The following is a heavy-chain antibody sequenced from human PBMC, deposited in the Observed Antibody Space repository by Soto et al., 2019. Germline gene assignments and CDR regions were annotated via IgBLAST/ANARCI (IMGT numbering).Heavy chain of an antibody. CDR2: ICSRGSSI. CDR3: VRMGFCSGATCNHYFYYYAMDV. Sequence: DVQLVETGGDLVQPGGSLRLSCAVSGFSSSSYAFNWVRQAPGRGLEWVSFICSRGSSIYYADSVEGRVTISRDNAQNSVFLQMDSLRDEDTAVYYCVRMGFCSGATCNHYFYYYAMDVWGLGATVVVSS. V-gene: IGHV3-48*03. J-gene: IGHJ6*02. CDR1: GFSSSSYA. D-gene: IGHD2-15*01.